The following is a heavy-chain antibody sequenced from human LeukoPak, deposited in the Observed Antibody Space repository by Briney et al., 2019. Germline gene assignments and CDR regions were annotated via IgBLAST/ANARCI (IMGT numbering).Heavy chain of an antibody. CDR2: NYSVGST. V-gene: IGHV4-4*09. Sequence: PSETLSLTCTVSGVSINHYYWSWIRQPPGKGLEWIGYNYSVGSTNYNPSLKSRVSISVDTSKNQLSLNLSSVTAADTAVYYCARAIAVAPTGWFDPWGQGTLVTVSS. CDR3: ARAIAVAPTGWFDP. J-gene: IGHJ5*02. CDR1: GVSINHYY. D-gene: IGHD6-19*01.